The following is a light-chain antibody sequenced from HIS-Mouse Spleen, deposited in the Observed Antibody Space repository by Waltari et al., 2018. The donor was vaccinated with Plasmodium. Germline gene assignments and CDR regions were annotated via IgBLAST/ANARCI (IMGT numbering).Light chain of an antibody. CDR2: DVS. CDR1: SSVVGGFKY. Sequence: QSALTQPRSVSGSPGQSVTISCTGTSSVVGGFKYVSWYQQHPGKAAKRMIYDVSKRPSGVPDRFSGSKSGNTASLTISGLQAEDEADYYCCSYAGSYTWVFGGGTKLTVL. CDR3: CSYAGSYTWV. J-gene: IGLJ2*01. V-gene: IGLV2-11*01.